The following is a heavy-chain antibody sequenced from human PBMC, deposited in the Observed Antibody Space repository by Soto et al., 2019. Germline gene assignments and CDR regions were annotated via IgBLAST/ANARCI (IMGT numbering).Heavy chain of an antibody. V-gene: IGHV5-51*01. CDR1: GYTFNRYW. Sequence: LGESLKISCKGSGYTFNRYWIAWVRQMPGKGLEWMGTIWPGDCETRYGPSFQGQVFISVDKSTNTVHLQRRSLKASDTAVYYCPRQSGMDVWGQGTTVTVSS. J-gene: IGHJ6*02. CDR3: PRQSGMDV. CDR2: IWPGDCET.